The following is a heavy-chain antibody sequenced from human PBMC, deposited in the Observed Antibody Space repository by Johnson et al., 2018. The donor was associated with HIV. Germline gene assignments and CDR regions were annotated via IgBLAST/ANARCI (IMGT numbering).Heavy chain of an antibody. D-gene: IGHD3-10*01. Sequence: VQLVESGGGVVQPGRSLRLSCAASGFTFSSYAMHWVRQAPGKGLVWVSRINSDGSSTSYADSVKGRFTISRDNAKNTLYLQMNSLRAEDRAVYYCARNVLLWFGESADAFDIWGQGTMVTVSS. V-gene: IGHV3-74*02. J-gene: IGHJ3*02. CDR2: INSDGSST. CDR1: GFTFSSYA. CDR3: ARNVLLWFGESADAFDI.